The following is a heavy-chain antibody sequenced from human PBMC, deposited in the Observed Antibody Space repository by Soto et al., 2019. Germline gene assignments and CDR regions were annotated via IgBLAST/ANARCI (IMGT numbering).Heavy chain of an antibody. J-gene: IGHJ3*02. CDR1: GFSFGSDW. Sequence: DVHLTESGGGLVQPGGSLRLSCGASGFSFGSDWMAWVRQAPGKGLEWVTNIRKDGSQEHYADSVRGRFSVCRDNAKASLYLQMNRLRLDDTAVYYCTRDANYRDDSANYDVFDIWGQGKMVTVSS. D-gene: IGHD3-22*01. V-gene: IGHV3-7*05. CDR2: IRKDGSQE. CDR3: TRDANYRDDSANYDVFDI.